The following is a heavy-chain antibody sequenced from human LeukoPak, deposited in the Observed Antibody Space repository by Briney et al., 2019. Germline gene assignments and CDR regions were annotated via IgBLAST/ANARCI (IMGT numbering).Heavy chain of an antibody. Sequence: PGGSLRLSCAASGFTFSDYHMSWIRQAPGKGLEWVSYISSSSSYTNYADSVKGRFTISRDNAKNSLYLQMNSLRAEDTAVYYCASGPLPYHFFDYWGQGTLVTVSS. CDR1: GFTFSDYH. CDR3: ASGPLPYHFFDY. J-gene: IGHJ4*02. V-gene: IGHV3-11*03. CDR2: ISSSSSYT.